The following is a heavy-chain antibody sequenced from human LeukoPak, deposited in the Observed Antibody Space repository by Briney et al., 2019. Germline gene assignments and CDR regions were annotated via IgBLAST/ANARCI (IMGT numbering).Heavy chain of an antibody. D-gene: IGHD3-3*01. J-gene: IGHJ4*02. CDR2: IKQDGSEK. CDR3: ARDEAAYYDFWSGYSQFDY. CDR1: GFTFSSYS. V-gene: IGHV3-7*03. Sequence: PGGSLRLSCAASGFTFSSYSMNWVRQAPGKGLEWVANIKQDGSEKYYVDSVKGRFTISRDNAKNSLYLQMNSLRAEDTAVYYCARDEAAYYDFWSGYSQFDYWGQGTLVTVSS.